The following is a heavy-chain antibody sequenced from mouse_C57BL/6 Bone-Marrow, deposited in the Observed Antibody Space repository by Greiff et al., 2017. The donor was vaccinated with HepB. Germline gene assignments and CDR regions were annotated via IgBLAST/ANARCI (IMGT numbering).Heavy chain of an antibody. CDR1: GFTFSSYS. CDR2: ISGGGGNT. J-gene: IGHJ3*01. V-gene: IGHV5-9*04. Sequence: DVKLVESGGGLVKPGGSLKLSCAASGFTFSSYSMSWVRQTPEKRLEWVATISGGGGNTYYPDSVKGRFTISRDNAMSTLYLQKSRLRSEDTAVYYCARHPPFAYWGQATLVTVSA. CDR3: ARHPPFAY.